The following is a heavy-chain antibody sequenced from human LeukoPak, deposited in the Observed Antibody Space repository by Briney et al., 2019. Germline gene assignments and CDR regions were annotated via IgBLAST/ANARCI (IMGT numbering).Heavy chain of an antibody. V-gene: IGHV1-18*01. D-gene: IGHD3-10*01. CDR2: ISAYNGNT. Sequence: ASVKVSCKASGYTFTSYGISWVRQAPGQGLEWMGWISAYNGNTNYAQRLQGRVTMTTDTSTSTAYMELRSLRSDDTAVYYCARDTYYYGSGSYISWGQGTLVTVSS. CDR1: GYTFTSYG. J-gene: IGHJ4*02. CDR3: ARDTYYYGSGSYIS.